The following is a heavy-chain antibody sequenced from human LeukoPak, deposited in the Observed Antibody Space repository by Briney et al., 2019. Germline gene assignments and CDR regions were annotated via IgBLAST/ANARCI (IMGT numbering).Heavy chain of an antibody. V-gene: IGHV3-23*01. CDR1: GFTLSSYA. D-gene: IGHD3-22*01. CDR2: ISGSGDTT. CDR3: ARVLEPYDSSGYYHY. Sequence: GGSLRLSCAASGFTLSSYAMSWVRQAPGKGLEWVSAISGSGDTTYYADSVKGRFTISRDNAKNSLYLQMNSLRAEDTAVYYCARVLEPYDSSGYYHYWGQGTLVTVSS. J-gene: IGHJ4*02.